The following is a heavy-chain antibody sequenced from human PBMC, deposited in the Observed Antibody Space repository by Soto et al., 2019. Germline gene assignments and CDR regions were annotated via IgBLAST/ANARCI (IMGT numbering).Heavy chain of an antibody. V-gene: IGHV1-69*13. J-gene: IGHJ4*02. CDR1: GGTFSSYA. D-gene: IGHD2-15*01. CDR3: ARGTLGYCSGGSCHWGPFDY. CDR2: IIPIFGTA. Sequence: EASVKVSCKASGGTFSSYAISWVRQAPGQGLEWMGGIIPIFGTASYAQKFQGRVTITADESTSTAYMELSSLRSEDTAVYYCARGTLGYCSGGSCHWGPFDYWGQGTLVTVSS.